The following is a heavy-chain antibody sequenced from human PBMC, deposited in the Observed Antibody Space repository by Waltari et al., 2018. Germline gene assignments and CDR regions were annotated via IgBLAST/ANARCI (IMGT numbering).Heavy chain of an antibody. J-gene: IGHJ4*02. D-gene: IGHD1-26*01. V-gene: IGHV1-2*02. CDR2: INHKKWDT. CDR1: GYTFSAYH. CDR3: ARDPGPIVGAPDF. Sequence: QVQLVQSGTEVKKPGASVRVSCQASGYTFSAYHLHWVRQTPGQGFEWMGWINHKKWDTSYAQNFLGMVTMTRYTSINTAYMDLSGLRSDDAAVFYCARDPGPIVGAPDFWGQGTLVTVSS.